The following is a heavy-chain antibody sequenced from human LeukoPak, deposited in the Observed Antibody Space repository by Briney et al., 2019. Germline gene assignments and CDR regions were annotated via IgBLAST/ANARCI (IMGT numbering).Heavy chain of an antibody. CDR1: GFTFSTNA. Sequence: GGTLRLSCAASGFTFSTNAMSWVRQAPGKGLEWVSAISGRTGSTYYSDSVKGRFTISRDNSKSTLYLQMDSLRAEDTAVYYCAKCGNSGCHLIDYWGQGTLVTVSS. J-gene: IGHJ4*02. CDR2: ISGRTGST. V-gene: IGHV3-23*01. CDR3: AKCGNSGCHLIDY. D-gene: IGHD5-12*01.